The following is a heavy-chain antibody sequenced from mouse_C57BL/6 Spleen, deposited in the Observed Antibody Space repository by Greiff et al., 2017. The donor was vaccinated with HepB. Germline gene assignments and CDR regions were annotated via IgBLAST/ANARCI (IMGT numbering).Heavy chain of an antibody. Sequence: LVESGAELVKPGASVKISCKASGYAFSSYWMNWVKQRPGKGLEWIGQIYPGDGDTNYNGKFKGKATLTADKSSSTAYMQLSSLTSEDSAVYFCAGYYYGSSYAMDYWGQGTSVTVSS. J-gene: IGHJ4*01. V-gene: IGHV1-80*01. D-gene: IGHD1-1*01. CDR3: AGYYYGSSYAMDY. CDR2: IYPGDGDT. CDR1: GYAFSSYW.